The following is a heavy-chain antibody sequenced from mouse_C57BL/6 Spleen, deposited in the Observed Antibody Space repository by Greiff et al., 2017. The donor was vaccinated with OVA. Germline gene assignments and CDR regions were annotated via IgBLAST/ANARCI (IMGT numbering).Heavy chain of an antibody. CDR3: ARSTVVATRNY. Sequence: QVHVKQPGAELVKPGASVKMSCKASGYTFTSYWITWVKQRPGQGLEWIGDIYPGSGSTNYNEKFKSKATLTVDTSSSTAYMQLSSLTSEDSAVYYCARSTVVATRNYWGQGTTLTVSS. D-gene: IGHD1-1*01. J-gene: IGHJ2*01. CDR1: GYTFTSYW. V-gene: IGHV1-55*01. CDR2: IYPGSGST.